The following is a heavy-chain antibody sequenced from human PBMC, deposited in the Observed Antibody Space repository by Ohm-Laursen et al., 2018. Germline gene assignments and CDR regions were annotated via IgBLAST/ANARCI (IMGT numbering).Heavy chain of an antibody. Sequence: TLSLTCTVSGGSISSGAYYWSWIRQHPGKGLEWIGYIYYSGVTYYNPSLKSLVTISVDTSKNQFSLKLNSVTAADTAVYYCARAYDTSNYFWLYWGQGTLVTVSS. CDR1: GGSISSGAYY. D-gene: IGHD3-22*01. CDR3: ARAYDTSNYFWLY. CDR2: IYYSGVT. J-gene: IGHJ4*02. V-gene: IGHV4-31*01.